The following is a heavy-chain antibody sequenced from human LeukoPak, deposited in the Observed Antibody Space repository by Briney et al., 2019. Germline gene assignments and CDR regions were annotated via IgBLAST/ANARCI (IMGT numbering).Heavy chain of an antibody. J-gene: IGHJ4*02. D-gene: IGHD4-11*01. CDR1: GYTFTGYY. V-gene: IGHV1-2*02. CDR3: ARDAIVRDYSNSDY. CDR2: INPNSGGT. Sequence: ASAKVSCKASGYTFTGYYIHWVRPAPGQGLEWMGWINPNSGGTKYAQKFQGRVTMTRDTSISTAYMELSRLTPDDTAVYYCARDAIVRDYSNSDYWGQGTLVTVSS.